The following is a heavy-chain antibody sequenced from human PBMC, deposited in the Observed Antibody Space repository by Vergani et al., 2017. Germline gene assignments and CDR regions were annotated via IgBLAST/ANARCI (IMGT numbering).Heavy chain of an antibody. CDR1: GGSISSYY. CDR3: ARGRGRFEP. D-gene: IGHD2-15*01. J-gene: IGHJ5*02. Sequence: QVQLQESGPGLVKPSETLSLTCTVSGGSISSYYWSWIRQPPGKGLEWIGYIYYSGSTNYNPSLKSRVTISVDTSKNQFSLRLSAVTAADTAVYYWARGRGRFEPWGQGSLVTVSS. V-gene: IGHV4-59*01. CDR2: IYYSGST.